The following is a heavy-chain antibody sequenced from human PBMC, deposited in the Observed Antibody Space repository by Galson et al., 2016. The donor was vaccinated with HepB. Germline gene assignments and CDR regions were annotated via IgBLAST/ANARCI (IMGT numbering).Heavy chain of an antibody. V-gene: IGHV4-59*01. J-gene: IGHJ6*02. D-gene: IGHD6-6*01. CDR1: GGSIRGYF. CDR3: ARAGLAARSHHYSMDV. CDR2: IYDSGNT. Sequence: SETLSLTCTVTGGSIRGYFWTWIRHLPGKGLECLGYIYDSGNTNYKPSLKSRVTLSVDTSKNQFSLKLTSVTAADTAVYYCARAGLAARSHHYSMDVWGRGTTVTVSS.